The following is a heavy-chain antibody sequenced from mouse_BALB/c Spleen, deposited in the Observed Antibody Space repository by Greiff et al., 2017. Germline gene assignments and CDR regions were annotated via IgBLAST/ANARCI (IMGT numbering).Heavy chain of an antibody. V-gene: IGHV3-8*02. Sequence: DVQLQESGPSLVKPSQTLSLTCSVTGDSITSGYWNWLRQFPGNKLEYMGYISYSGSTYYNPSLKSRISITRDTSKNQYYLQLNSVTTEDTATYYCAREGGFHWYFDVWGAGTTVTVSS. CDR3: AREGGFHWYFDV. CDR2: ISYSGST. CDR1: GDSITSGY. J-gene: IGHJ1*01.